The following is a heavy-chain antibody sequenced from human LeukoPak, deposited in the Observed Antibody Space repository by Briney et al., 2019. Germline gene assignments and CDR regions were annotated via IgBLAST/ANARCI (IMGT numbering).Heavy chain of an antibody. J-gene: IGHJ4*02. V-gene: IGHV1-69*13. Sequence: SVKVSCKASGGTFSSYAISWVRQAPGQGLEWMGGIIPIFGTANYAQKFQGRVTITADESTSTAYMELSSLRSEDTAVYYCARAPTRYDFWSGPPFLPPDYWGQGTLVTVSS. CDR1: GGTFSSYA. CDR3: ARAPTRYDFWSGPPFLPPDY. D-gene: IGHD3-3*01. CDR2: IIPIFGTA.